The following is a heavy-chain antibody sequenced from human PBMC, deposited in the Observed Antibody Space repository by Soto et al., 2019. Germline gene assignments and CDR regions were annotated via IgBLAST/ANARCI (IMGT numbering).Heavy chain of an antibody. V-gene: IGHV1-69*04. J-gene: IGHJ5*02. CDR2: IIPILGIA. D-gene: IGHD4-17*01. Sequence: SVKVSCKASGGTFSSYTISWVRQAPGQGLEWMGRIIPILGIANYAQKFQGRVTITADKSTSTAYMELSSLRSEDTAVYYCARDLGDGDFNWFDPWGQGTLVTVSS. CDR1: GGTFSSYT. CDR3: ARDLGDGDFNWFDP.